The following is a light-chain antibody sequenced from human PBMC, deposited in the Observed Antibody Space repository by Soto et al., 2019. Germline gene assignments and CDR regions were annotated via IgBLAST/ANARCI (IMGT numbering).Light chain of an antibody. Sequence: QYALTQPASVSGSPGQSITISCTGTSSDVGDYKYVSWYQKHPGKAPKALIYEVSNRPSGVSNRFSGSKSGNTASLTISGLQAEDEADYYCSSYTTSNTLVFGPGTKVTVL. CDR2: EVS. CDR1: SSDVGDYKY. CDR3: SSYTTSNTLV. J-gene: IGLJ1*01. V-gene: IGLV2-14*01.